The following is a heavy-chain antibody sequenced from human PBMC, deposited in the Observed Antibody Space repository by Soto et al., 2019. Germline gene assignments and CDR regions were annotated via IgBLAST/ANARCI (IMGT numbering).Heavy chain of an antibody. CDR3: PRTHDSDHRRCHFDS. D-gene: IGHD3-3*01. Sequence: PSETLSLTCTVSGGSISSDGYYWSWIRQHPGKGLEYIGYIYHSGDSYYTPSLGRRVTISVDTSENQFSLHLRSVTAADTAVYYCPRTHDSDHRRCHFDSWGQGTLVTVSS. V-gene: IGHV4-31*03. J-gene: IGHJ4*02. CDR2: IYHSGDS. CDR1: GGSISSDGYY.